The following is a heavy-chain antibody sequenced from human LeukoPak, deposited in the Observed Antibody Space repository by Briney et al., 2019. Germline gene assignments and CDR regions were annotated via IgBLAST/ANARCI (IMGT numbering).Heavy chain of an antibody. D-gene: IGHD3-22*01. V-gene: IGHV3-9*01. Sequence: QPGRSLRLSCAASGFTFDDYAMHWVRQAPGKGLEWVSGISWNSGSIGYADSVKGRFTISRDNAKNSLYLQMNSLRAEDTAVYYCAKFLLIPKDYFDYWGQGTLVTVSS. CDR3: AKFLLIPKDYFDY. J-gene: IGHJ4*02. CDR1: GFTFDDYA. CDR2: ISWNSGSI.